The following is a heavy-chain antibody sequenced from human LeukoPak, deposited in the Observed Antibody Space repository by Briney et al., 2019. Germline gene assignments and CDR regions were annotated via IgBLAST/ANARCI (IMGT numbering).Heavy chain of an antibody. Sequence: PSQTLSLTCALSGDGVSSNNVAWDWIRQSPSRGLEWLVRTYFRSKWLYDYASSVKSRIIVNADTSTNQFSLQLKSMTPEDTAVYYCARSVRSHYSHYYGMDVWGRGTTVIVSA. D-gene: IGHD2-8*01. CDR1: GDGVSSNNVA. CDR2: TYFRSKWLY. CDR3: ARSVRSHYSHYYGMDV. V-gene: IGHV6-1*01. J-gene: IGHJ6*04.